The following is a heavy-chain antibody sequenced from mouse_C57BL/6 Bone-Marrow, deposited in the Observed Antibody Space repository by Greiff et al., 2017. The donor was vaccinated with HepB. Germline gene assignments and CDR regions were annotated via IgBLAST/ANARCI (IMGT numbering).Heavy chain of an antibody. V-gene: IGHV1-64*01. Sequence: QVQLQQPGAELVKPGASVKLSCKASGYTFTSYWMHWVKQRPGQGLEWIGMIHPNSGSTNYNEKFTSKATLTVDKSSSTAYMQLSSLTSEDSAVYYCTRRGIYDYALYYWGQGTTLTVSS. J-gene: IGHJ2*01. CDR3: TRRGIYDYALYY. CDR2: IHPNSGST. CDR1: GYTFTSYW. D-gene: IGHD2-4*01.